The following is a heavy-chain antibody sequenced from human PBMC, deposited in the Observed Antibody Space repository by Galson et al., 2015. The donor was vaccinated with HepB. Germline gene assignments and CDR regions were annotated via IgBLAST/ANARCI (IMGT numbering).Heavy chain of an antibody. CDR2: FDPEDGET. Sequence: SVKVSCKVSGYTLTELSMHWVRQAPGKGLEWMGGFDPEDGETIYAQKFQGRVTMTEDTSTDTAYMELSSLRSEDTAVYYCATGCSSTSCYFLGIWGQGTLVTVSS. D-gene: IGHD2-2*01. CDR3: ATGCSSTSCYFLGI. CDR1: GYTLTELS. J-gene: IGHJ4*02. V-gene: IGHV1-24*01.